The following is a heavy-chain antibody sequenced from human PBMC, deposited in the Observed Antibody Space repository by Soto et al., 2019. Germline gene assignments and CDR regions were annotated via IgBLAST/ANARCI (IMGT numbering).Heavy chain of an antibody. Sequence: GGSLRLSCAASGFTFSSYAMHWVRQAPGKGLEWEAVISYDGSNKYYADSVKGRFTISRDNSKNTLYLQMNSLRAEDTAVYYCARDPHIYGWEDHYYYYGMDVWGQGTTVTVSS. J-gene: IGHJ6*02. D-gene: IGHD6-19*01. CDR2: ISYDGSNK. CDR1: GFTFSSYA. V-gene: IGHV3-30-3*01. CDR3: ARDPHIYGWEDHYYYYGMDV.